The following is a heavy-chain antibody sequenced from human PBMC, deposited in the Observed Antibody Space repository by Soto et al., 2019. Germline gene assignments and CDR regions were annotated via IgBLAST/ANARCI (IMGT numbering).Heavy chain of an antibody. CDR3: AKEVGGYDFWSGYYGYYYYYVMDV. D-gene: IGHD3-3*01. V-gene: IGHV3-23*01. CDR1: GFTFSSYA. Sequence: GSLRLSCAAPGFTFSSYAMSWVRQAPGKGLEWVSAISGSGGSTYYADSVKGRFTISRDNSKNTLYLQMNSLRAEDTAVYYCAKEVGGYDFWSGYYGYYYYYVMDVWGQGTTVTVSS. CDR2: ISGSGGST. J-gene: IGHJ6*02.